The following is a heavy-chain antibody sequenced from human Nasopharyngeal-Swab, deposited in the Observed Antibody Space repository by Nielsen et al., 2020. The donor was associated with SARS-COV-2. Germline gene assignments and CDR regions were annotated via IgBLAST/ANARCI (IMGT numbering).Heavy chain of an antibody. CDR1: GFIVTSNY. CDR3: ARDGDGAWDLDY. D-gene: IGHD1-26*01. CDR2: IYDDGRT. J-gene: IGHJ4*02. V-gene: IGHV3-53*01. Sequence: GESLKISCAASGFIVTSNYMNWVRQAPGGGLEWVSVIYDDGRTYYADSVKGRFIISRDNSKNTVSLQMNSLRADDTAVYYCARDGDGAWDLDYLGQGTLVTVSS.